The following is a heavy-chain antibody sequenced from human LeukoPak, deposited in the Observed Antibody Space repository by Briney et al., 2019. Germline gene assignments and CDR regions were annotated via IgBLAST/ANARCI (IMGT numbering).Heavy chain of an antibody. J-gene: IGHJ3*02. CDR1: GGSISSGGYY. CDR3: ARDPLKRAFDI. CDR2: ISSTSSYI. V-gene: IGHV3-11*06. Sequence: LSLTCTVSGGSISSGGYYWSWIRQHPGKGLEWVSSISSTSSYIYYADSVKGRFTISRDNAKNSLYLQMNSLRAEDTAVYYCARDPLKRAFDIWGQGTMVTVSS.